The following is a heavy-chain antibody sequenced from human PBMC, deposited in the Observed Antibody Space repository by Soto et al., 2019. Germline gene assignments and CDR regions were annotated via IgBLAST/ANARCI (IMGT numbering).Heavy chain of an antibody. D-gene: IGHD3-10*01. J-gene: IGHJ5*02. CDR1: GGSISSYY. Sequence: SETLSLTCTVSGGSISSYYWSWIRQPPGKGLEWIGYIYYSGSTNYNPSLKSRVTISVDTSKNQFSLKLSSVTAADTAVYYCASMTTTMVRGAMPNWFDPWGQGTLVTVSS. V-gene: IGHV4-59*01. CDR3: ASMTTTMVRGAMPNWFDP. CDR2: IYYSGST.